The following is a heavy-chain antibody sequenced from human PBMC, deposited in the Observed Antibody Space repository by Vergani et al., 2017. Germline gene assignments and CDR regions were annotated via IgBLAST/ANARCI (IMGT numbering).Heavy chain of an antibody. CDR2: LSASDRRT. Sequence: EVQLVESGGGLVQPGGSLRLSCAASGFTFSSFWMSWVRQAPGKGLEWVSTLSASDRRTHYADSVKGRFTISRDIYKNTLLLHMNSLRPEDTAVYYCAKVGRSEVAGTFGAFDIWGQGTMVTVSS. V-gene: IGHV3-23*04. CDR1: GFTFSSFW. J-gene: IGHJ3*02. D-gene: IGHD6-19*01. CDR3: AKVGRSEVAGTFGAFDI.